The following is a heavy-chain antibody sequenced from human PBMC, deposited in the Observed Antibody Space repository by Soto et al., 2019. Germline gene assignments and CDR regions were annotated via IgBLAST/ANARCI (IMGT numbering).Heavy chain of an antibody. J-gene: IGHJ6*02. D-gene: IGHD6-6*01. CDR2: INPNSGGT. CDR1: GYTFTGYY. V-gene: IGHV1-2*02. CDR3: ARDQQLARKKDYYYFYGMDI. Sequence: ASVKVSCKASGYTFTGYYMHWVRQAPGQELEWMGWINPNSGGTNYAQKFQGRVTMTRDTSISTAYMELSRLRSDDTAVYYCARDQQLARKKDYYYFYGMDICGQGTTVTVSS.